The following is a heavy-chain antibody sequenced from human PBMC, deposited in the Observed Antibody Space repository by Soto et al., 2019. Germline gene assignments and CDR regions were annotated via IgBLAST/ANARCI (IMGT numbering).Heavy chain of an antibody. CDR2: ISGSGGTT. CDR3: VRGRYGAYSQDF. D-gene: IGHD4-17*01. V-gene: IGHV3-23*01. CDR1: GFTFGSYA. J-gene: IGHJ4*02. Sequence: GGSLRLSCAASGFTFGSYAMSWVRQALGKGLEWVSAISGSGGTTYYADSVKGRFTISRDNAKDTVFLQMHSLSAEDTALFYCVRGRYGAYSQDFWGQRILVTVSS.